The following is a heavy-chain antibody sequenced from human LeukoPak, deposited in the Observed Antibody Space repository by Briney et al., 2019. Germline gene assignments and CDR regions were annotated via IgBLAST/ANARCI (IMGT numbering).Heavy chain of an antibody. V-gene: IGHV3-21*01. CDR1: GFTFFSYS. Sequence: GGSLRLSCAASGFTFFSYSMSWVRQAPGKGLEWVSSISSSTSDIYYAESVKGRFTISRDNAKNSLYLQMNSLRAEDTAVYYCARDSCSGGSCYSSLDYYYYYYMDVWGKGTTVNVSS. CDR2: ISSSTSDI. CDR3: ARDSCSGGSCYSSLDYYYYYYMDV. D-gene: IGHD2-15*01. J-gene: IGHJ6*03.